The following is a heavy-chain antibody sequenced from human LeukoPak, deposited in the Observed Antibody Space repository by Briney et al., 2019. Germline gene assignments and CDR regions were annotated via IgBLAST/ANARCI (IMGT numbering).Heavy chain of an antibody. D-gene: IGHD6-6*01. J-gene: IGHJ3*02. Sequence: GESLKISCKGSGYSFTSYWIGWVRQMPGKGLEWMGIIYPGDSDTRYSPSFQGQVTISADESLSTAYLQWSSLKASDTAMYYCARPRASGYSSSRGPFDIWGQGTMVTVSS. CDR2: IYPGDSDT. V-gene: IGHV5-51*01. CDR3: ARPRASGYSSSRGPFDI. CDR1: GYSFTSYW.